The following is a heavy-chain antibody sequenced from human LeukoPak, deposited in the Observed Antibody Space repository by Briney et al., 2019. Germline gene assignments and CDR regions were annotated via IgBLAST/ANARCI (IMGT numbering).Heavy chain of an antibody. J-gene: IGHJ4*02. CDR3: TKDSGYASDY. Sequence: GGSLRLSCAASGFSFSTTWMHWVCQAPGKGLEWVALIYSDSSRTTYADSVKGRFTISRDNAKNTVYLQMSSLRVEDTAVYFCTKDSGYASDYWGQGILVPVSS. CDR2: IYSDSSRT. D-gene: IGHD2-15*01. CDR1: GFSFSTTW. V-gene: IGHV3-74*01.